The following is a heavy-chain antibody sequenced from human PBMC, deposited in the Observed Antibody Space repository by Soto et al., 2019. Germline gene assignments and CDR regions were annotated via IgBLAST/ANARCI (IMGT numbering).Heavy chain of an antibody. D-gene: IGHD6-19*01. CDR3: ARVTYTNGGDFEY. CDR1: GFTFSNYW. V-gene: IGHV3-74*01. Sequence: PGGSLRLSCAASGFTFSNYWMHWVRQAPGKGLVWVSRINGDGSSTSYADSVKGRFTISRDNAKNTLDLQMSSLRAEDTAVYYCARVTYTNGGDFEYWSQGTLVTVSS. CDR2: INGDGSST. J-gene: IGHJ4*02.